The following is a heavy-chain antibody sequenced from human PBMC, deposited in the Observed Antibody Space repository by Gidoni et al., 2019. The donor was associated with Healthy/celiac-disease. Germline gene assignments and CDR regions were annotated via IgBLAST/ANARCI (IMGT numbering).Heavy chain of an antibody. CDR3: ARDGGYYYEHIDY. D-gene: IGHD3-22*01. V-gene: IGHV3-30*07. Sequence: RDNSKNTLYLQMNSLRAEDTAVYYCARDGGYYYEHIDYWGQGTLVTVSS. J-gene: IGHJ4*02.